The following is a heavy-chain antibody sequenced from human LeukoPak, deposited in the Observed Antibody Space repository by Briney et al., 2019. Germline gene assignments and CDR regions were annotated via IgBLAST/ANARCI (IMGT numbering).Heavy chain of an antibody. CDR2: IRYDGSDE. Sequence: PGGSLRLSCAASGFTFSNYGIHWVRQAPGKGLEWVAFIRYDGSDEYYADSVKGRFTISRDNSKNTLYLQMNSLRAEDTAVYYCARDSVLRDYYDISGYYSEFDYWGQGTLVTVSS. D-gene: IGHD3-22*01. J-gene: IGHJ4*02. CDR1: GFTFSNYG. CDR3: ARDSVLRDYYDISGYYSEFDY. V-gene: IGHV3-30*02.